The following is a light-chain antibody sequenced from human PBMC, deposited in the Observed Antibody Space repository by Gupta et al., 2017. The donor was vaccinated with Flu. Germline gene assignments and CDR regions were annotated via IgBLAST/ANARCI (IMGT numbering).Light chain of an antibody. CDR3: QQYDNSPPWT. V-gene: IGKV3-15*01. J-gene: IGKJ1*01. Sequence: DTLSVSPGERATLSCRASQRISSKVAWYQQKPGQAPRLLIYGAYTRPTGVPVRFSGGGSGTEFTLTNNSLQSEDFAIYYCQQYDNSPPWTLGQGTKVEIK. CDR2: GAY. CDR1: QRISSK.